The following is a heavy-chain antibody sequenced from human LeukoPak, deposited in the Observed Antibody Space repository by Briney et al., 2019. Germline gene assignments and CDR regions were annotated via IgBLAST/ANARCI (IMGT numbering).Heavy chain of an antibody. CDR2: INPSGGST. CDR1: GYTFTCYY. J-gene: IGHJ5*02. CDR3: ARSPRSQPDHYDSSGYYWGWFDP. V-gene: IGHV1-46*01. Sequence: ASVKVSCKASGYTFTCYYMHWVRQAPGQGLEWMGIINPSGGSTSYAQKFQGRVTMTRDTSTSTVYMELSSLRSEDTAVYYCARSPRSQPDHYDSSGYYWGWFDPWGQGTLVTVSS. D-gene: IGHD3-22*01.